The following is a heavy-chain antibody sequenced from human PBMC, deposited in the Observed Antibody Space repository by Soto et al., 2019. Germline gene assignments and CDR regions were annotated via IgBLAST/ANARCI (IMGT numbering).Heavy chain of an antibody. J-gene: IGHJ6*02. CDR2: ISYDGSSK. Sequence: QVQLVESGGGVVQPGRSLRLSCAASGFTFSSYGMHWVRQAPGKGLEWVAVISYDGSSKYYADSVKGRFTISRDNSKNTLYLQMNSLRAEDTAVYYCAKLTDTEAHYGMDVWGQGTTVTVSS. CDR3: AKLTDTEAHYGMDV. CDR1: GFTFSSYG. D-gene: IGHD5-18*01. V-gene: IGHV3-30*18.